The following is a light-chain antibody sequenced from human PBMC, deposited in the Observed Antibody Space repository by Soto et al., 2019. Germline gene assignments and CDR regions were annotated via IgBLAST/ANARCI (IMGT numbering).Light chain of an antibody. CDR1: QSVSSD. CDR3: QHYNNWPNT. Sequence: ETVMTQSPATLSVSPGERATLSCRASQSVSSDLAWYQQKPGQAPRLLIYDASTRATGIPARFSGSGSGAAFTLTISSLQSEDFAVYYCQHYNNWPNTFGQGTKLEIK. J-gene: IGKJ2*01. CDR2: DAS. V-gene: IGKV3-15*01.